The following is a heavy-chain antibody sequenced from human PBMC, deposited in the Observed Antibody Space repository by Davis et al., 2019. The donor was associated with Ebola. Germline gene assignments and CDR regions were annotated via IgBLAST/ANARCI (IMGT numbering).Heavy chain of an antibody. CDR2: VYHSGST. D-gene: IGHD2-2*01. Sequence: SCAVSGGSISSSNWWSWVRQPPGKGLDWIGEVYHSGSTNYNPSLKSRVTISVDKSKNQFSLKLSSVTAADTAVYYCATIGYCNRIRCYGGYYFDYWGQGILVTVSS. J-gene: IGHJ4*02. CDR3: ATIGYCNRIRCYGGYYFDY. V-gene: IGHV4-4*02. CDR1: GGSISSSNW.